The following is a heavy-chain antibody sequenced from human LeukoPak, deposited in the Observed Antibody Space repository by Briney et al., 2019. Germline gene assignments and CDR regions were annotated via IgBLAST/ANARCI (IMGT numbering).Heavy chain of an antibody. D-gene: IGHD2-15*01. J-gene: IGHJ4*02. CDR3: ARGGRYCSGGSCYQDY. CDR2: INPNSGGT. V-gene: IGHV1-2*02. Sequence: ASVKISCKASGYTFTGYYMHWVRQAPGQGLEWMGWINPNSGGTNYAQKFQGRVTMTRDTSISTAYMELSRLRSDGTAVYYCARGGRYCSGGSCYQDYWGQGTLVTVSS. CDR1: GYTFTGYY.